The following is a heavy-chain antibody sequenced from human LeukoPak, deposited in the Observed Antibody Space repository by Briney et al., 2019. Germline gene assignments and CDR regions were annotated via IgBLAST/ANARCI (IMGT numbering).Heavy chain of an antibody. CDR2: ISGSGGST. J-gene: IGHJ4*02. CDR1: GFTFSRYW. Sequence: GGSLRLSCAASGFTFSRYWMSWVRQAPGKGLEWVSAISGSGGSTYYADSVKGRFTISRDNSKNTLYLQMNSLRAEDTAVYYCAKIYDTGGYYFDYWGQGTLVTVSS. V-gene: IGHV3-23*01. D-gene: IGHD5/OR15-5a*01. CDR3: AKIYDTGGYYFDY.